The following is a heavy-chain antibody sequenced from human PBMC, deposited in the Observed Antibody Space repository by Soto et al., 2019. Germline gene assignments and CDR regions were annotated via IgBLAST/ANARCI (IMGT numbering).Heavy chain of an antibody. CDR1: GDSVSSNSAA. V-gene: IGHV6-1*01. CDR2: TYYRSKWYN. D-gene: IGHD5-18*01. Sequence: SQTLSLPCAISGDSVSSNSAAWNWIRQSPSRGLEWLGRTYYRSKWYNDYAVSVKSRITINPDTSKNQFSLQLNSVTPEDTAVYYCAREISGSDIQGVLYYYGMDVWGQGTTVTVSS. CDR3: AREISGSDIQGVLYYYGMDV. J-gene: IGHJ6*02.